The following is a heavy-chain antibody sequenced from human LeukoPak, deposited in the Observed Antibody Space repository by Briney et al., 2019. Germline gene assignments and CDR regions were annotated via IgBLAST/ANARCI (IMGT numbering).Heavy chain of an antibody. CDR3: TTDFTRYGDYGADY. D-gene: IGHD4-17*01. V-gene: IGHV3-15*01. CDR2: IKSKTDGGTT. CDR1: GFTFSNAW. J-gene: IGHJ4*02. Sequence: GGSLRLSCAASGFTFSNAWMSWVCQAPGKGLEWVGRIKSKTDGGTTDYAAPVKGRFTISRDDSKNMLYLQMNSLKTEDTAVYYCTTDFTRYGDYGADYWGQGTLVTVSS.